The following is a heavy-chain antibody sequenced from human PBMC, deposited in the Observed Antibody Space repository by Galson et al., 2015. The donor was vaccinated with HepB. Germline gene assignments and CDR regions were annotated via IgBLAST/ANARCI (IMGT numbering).Heavy chain of an antibody. V-gene: IGHV1-3*01. CDR1: GYTFTSYA. D-gene: IGHD4-17*01. CDR2: INAGNGNT. J-gene: IGHJ6*02. CDR3: ARERVWTTTVTINYYYYYGMDV. Sequence: SVKVSCKASGYTFTSYAMHWVRQAPGQRLEWMGWINAGNGNTKYSQKFQGRVTITRDTSASTAYMELSSLRSEDTAVYYCARERVWTTTVTINYYYYYGMDVWGQGTTVTVSS.